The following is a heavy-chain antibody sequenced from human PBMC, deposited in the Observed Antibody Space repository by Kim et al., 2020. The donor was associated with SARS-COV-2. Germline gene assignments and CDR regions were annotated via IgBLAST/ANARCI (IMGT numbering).Heavy chain of an antibody. CDR3: ARESSSGGYYYGMDV. V-gene: IGHV3-7*01. D-gene: IGHD6-25*01. CDR2: IKKDGSEK. CDR1: GFTLSSYW. J-gene: IGHJ6*02. Sequence: GGSLRHSCAASGFTLSSYWMSWVRQAPGKGLEWVANIKKDGSEKYYVDSVKGRFTISRDNAKNSLYLQMKSLRAEDTAVYYCARESSSGGYYYGMDVWG.